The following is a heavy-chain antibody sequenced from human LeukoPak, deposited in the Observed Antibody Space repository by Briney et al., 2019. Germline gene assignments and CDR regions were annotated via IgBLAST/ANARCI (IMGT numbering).Heavy chain of an antibody. Sequence: GASVKVSCKASGYTFTNYYMHWVRQAPGQGLEWMGWISAYNGNTNYAQKLQGRVTMTTDTSTSTAYMELRSLRSDDTAVYYCARSGYSSSWYYYYYYMDVWGKGTTVTVSS. CDR1: GYTFTNYY. D-gene: IGHD6-13*01. CDR2: ISAYNGNT. V-gene: IGHV1-18*04. CDR3: ARSGYSSSWYYYYYYMDV. J-gene: IGHJ6*03.